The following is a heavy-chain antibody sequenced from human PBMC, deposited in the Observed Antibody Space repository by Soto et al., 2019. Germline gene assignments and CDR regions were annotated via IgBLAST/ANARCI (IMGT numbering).Heavy chain of an antibody. D-gene: IGHD3-9*01. V-gene: IGHV1-2*04. CDR2: INPNSGGT. CDR1: GYTFTGYY. Sequence: ASVKVSCKASGYTFTGYYMHWVRQAPGQGLEWMGWINPNSGGTNYAQKFQGWVTMTRDTSISTAYMELSRLRSDDTAVYYCAGEAVLRYFDSQYYYYMDVWGKGTTVTVSS. CDR3: AGEAVLRYFDSQYYYYMDV. J-gene: IGHJ6*03.